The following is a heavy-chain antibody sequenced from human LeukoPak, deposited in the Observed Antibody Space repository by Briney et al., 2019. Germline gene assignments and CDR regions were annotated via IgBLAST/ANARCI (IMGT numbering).Heavy chain of an antibody. CDR1: GGSISSYY. V-gene: IGHV4-59*01. CDR3: ARKAAAGTKNWYFDL. D-gene: IGHD6-13*01. J-gene: IGHJ2*01. Sequence: SETLSLTCTVSGGSISSYYWSWIRQPPRKGLEWIGYIYYSGSTNYNPSLKSRVTISVDTSKNQFSLKLSSVTAADTAVYYCARKAAAGTKNWYFDLWGRGTLVTVSS. CDR2: IYYSGST.